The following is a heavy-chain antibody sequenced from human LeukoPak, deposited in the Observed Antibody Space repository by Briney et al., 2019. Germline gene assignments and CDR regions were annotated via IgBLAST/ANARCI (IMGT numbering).Heavy chain of an antibody. D-gene: IGHD3-22*01. CDR3: TTEVTMIVVACDDY. CDR1: GFTFSNAW. CDR2: IKSKTDGGTT. J-gene: IGHJ4*02. Sequence: GGSLRLSCAASGFTFSNAWMSWVRQAPGKGLEWVGRIKSKTDGGTTDYAAPVKGRFTISRDDSKNTLYLQMNSLKTEDTAVYYCTTEVTMIVVACDDYWGQGTLVTVSS. V-gene: IGHV3-15*01.